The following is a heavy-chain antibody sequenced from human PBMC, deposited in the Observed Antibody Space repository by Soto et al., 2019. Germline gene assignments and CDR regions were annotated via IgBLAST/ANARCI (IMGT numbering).Heavy chain of an antibody. CDR3: AMDLYGGSSRFDY. V-gene: IGHV3-30*03. CDR1: GFTFSNNG. D-gene: IGHD2-15*01. CDR2: ISFDGSKK. Sequence: QVQLVESGGGVVQPGRSLRLSCVASGFTFSNNGIHWVRQAPGKGLEWVAVISFDGSKKYYADSVKARFTNSRDNSKNALYLQMNSLSAEDTAVYYCAMDLYGGSSRFDYWGQGTLVTVSS. J-gene: IGHJ4*02.